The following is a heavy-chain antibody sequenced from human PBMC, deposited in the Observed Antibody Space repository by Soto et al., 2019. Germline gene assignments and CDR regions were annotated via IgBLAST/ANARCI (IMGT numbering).Heavy chain of an antibody. CDR1: GFTFSSYA. CDR3: ASEGRFGHYGMDV. V-gene: IGHV3-30-3*01. CDR2: ISYDGSNK. D-gene: IGHD3-3*01. Sequence: QVQLVESGGGVVQPGRSLRLSCAASGFTFSSYAMHWVRQAPGKGLEWVAVISYDGSNKYYADSVKGRFTISRDNSKNTLYLQMNSLRAEDTDVYYCASEGRFGHYGMDVWGQGTTVTVSS. J-gene: IGHJ6*02.